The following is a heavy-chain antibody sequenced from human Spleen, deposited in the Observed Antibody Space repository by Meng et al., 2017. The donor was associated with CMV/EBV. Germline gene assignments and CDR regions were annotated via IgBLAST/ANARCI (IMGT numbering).Heavy chain of an antibody. CDR2: IYSGGKT. Sequence: ETLSLTCAVSGLIVSNEYMIWVRQAPGKGLEWVASIYSGGKTYYAESVKGRFSISGDNSKNILYLQMNSLRGEDTAMYYCARAPGLVVVSGMDVWGQGTTVTVSS. J-gene: IGHJ6*02. V-gene: IGHV3-53*01. CDR1: GLIVSNEY. CDR3: ARAPGLVVVSGMDV. D-gene: IGHD3-22*01.